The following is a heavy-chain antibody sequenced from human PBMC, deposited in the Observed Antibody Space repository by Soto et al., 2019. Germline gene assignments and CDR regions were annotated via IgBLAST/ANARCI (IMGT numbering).Heavy chain of an antibody. Sequence: QVQLVASGGGVVQPGRSLRLSCAASGFTFSSYGMHWVRQAPGKGLEWVAVISYDGSNKYYADSVKGRFTISRDNSKNTLYLQMNSLRAEDTAVYYCAKDEGGPEGWLIEYYYYYYYMDVWGKGTTVTVSS. CDR2: ISYDGSNK. D-gene: IGHD5-12*01. CDR1: GFTFSSYG. J-gene: IGHJ6*03. V-gene: IGHV3-30*18. CDR3: AKDEGGPEGWLIEYYYYYYYMDV.